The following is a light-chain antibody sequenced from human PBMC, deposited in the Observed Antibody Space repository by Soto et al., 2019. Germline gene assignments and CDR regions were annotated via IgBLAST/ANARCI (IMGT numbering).Light chain of an antibody. J-gene: IGKJ1*01. CDR2: DAS. Sequence: DIQMTHSPSTLSASVGDRVTITCRASQSISSRLAWYQHKPGKAPKLLIYDASSLESGVPSRFRGSGSGTEFTLTISSLHPDDFATYYCQQYNSYWTFGQGTKVEIK. V-gene: IGKV1-5*01. CDR1: QSISSR. CDR3: QQYNSYWT.